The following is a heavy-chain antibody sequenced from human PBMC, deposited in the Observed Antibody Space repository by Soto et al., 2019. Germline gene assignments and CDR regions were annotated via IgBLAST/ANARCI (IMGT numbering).Heavy chain of an antibody. Sequence: QVQLVQSGAEVQKPGSSVKVSCKASGGTFSSYTISWVRQAPGQGLEWMGRIIPILGIANYAQKFQGRVTITADKSTSTAYMELSSLRSEDTAVYYCARARYCSSTSCSHFDYWGQGTLVTVSS. CDR3: ARARYCSSTSCSHFDY. CDR1: GGTFSSYT. V-gene: IGHV1-69*02. CDR2: IIPILGIA. D-gene: IGHD2-2*01. J-gene: IGHJ4*02.